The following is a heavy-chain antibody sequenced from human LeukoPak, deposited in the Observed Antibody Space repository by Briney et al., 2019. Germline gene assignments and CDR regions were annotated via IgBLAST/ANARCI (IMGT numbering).Heavy chain of an antibody. D-gene: IGHD5-24*01. Sequence: TSQTLSLTCTVSGASISSGGYSWSWVRQHPGKGLEWIGCIYYTGSTYYNPSLERRVTISVATSKNQFSLKVSSVTAADTAAYYCARGGPDVEMATTIDYWGQGTLVTVSS. CDR2: IYYTGST. J-gene: IGHJ4*02. CDR3: ARGGPDVEMATTIDY. V-gene: IGHV4-31*03. CDR1: GASISSGGYS.